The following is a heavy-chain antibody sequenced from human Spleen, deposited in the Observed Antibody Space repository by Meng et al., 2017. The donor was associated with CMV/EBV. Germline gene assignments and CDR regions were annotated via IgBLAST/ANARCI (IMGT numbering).Heavy chain of an antibody. CDR2: IYSGGSST. J-gene: IGHJ6*02. D-gene: IGHD4-11*01. V-gene: IGHV3-23*03. Sequence: LSLTCAASGFTFSSYAMSWVRQAPGKGLEWVSVIYSGGSSTYYADSVKGRFTISRDDSKNTLYLQMNSLKTEDTAVYYCTTDSDYSLDYYYYYGMDVWGQGTTVTVSS. CDR1: GFTFSSYA. CDR3: TTDSDYSLDYYYYYGMDV.